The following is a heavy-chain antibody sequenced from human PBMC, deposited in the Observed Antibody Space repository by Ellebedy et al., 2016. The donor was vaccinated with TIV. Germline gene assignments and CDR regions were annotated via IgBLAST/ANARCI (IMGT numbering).Heavy chain of an antibody. V-gene: IGHV3-7*01. CDR3: AGRHFDL. Sequence: GESLKISXAASGFTFSSYWMSWVRQAPGKGLEWVANIKQGGSEQYYVDSVKGRFTISRDNAKNSLFLQMNSLRAEDTAVYYCAGRHFDLWGRGTLVTVSS. CDR1: GFTFSSYW. CDR2: IKQGGSEQ. J-gene: IGHJ2*01.